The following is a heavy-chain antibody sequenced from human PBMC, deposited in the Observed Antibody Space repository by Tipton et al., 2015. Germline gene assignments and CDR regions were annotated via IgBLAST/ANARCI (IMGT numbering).Heavy chain of an antibody. J-gene: IGHJ6*02. CDR3: ARGLYGDYDSYYYFGMDV. CDR1: GYTFTKYG. D-gene: IGHD4-17*01. Sequence: QLVQSGAEVKKPGASVKVSCKASGYTFTKYGISWVRQAPGQGLEWMGWISAYNDNTNYPQKFQGRVTMTTDIPTNTAYMELRSLRSDDTAVYYCARGLYGDYDSYYYFGMDVWGQGTTVTVSS. V-gene: IGHV1-18*01. CDR2: ISAYNDNT.